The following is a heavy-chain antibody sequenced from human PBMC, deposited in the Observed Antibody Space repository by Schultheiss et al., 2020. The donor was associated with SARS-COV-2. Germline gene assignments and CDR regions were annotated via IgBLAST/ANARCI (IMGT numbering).Heavy chain of an antibody. Sequence: SETLSLTCTVSGGSISSGGYSWSWIRQPPGKGLEWIGYIYYSGSTNYNPSLKSRVTISVDTSKNQFSLKLSSLTAADTAVYYCARGGGSYLNPFDYWGQGTLVTVSS. D-gene: IGHD1-26*01. J-gene: IGHJ4*02. CDR1: GGSISSGGYS. CDR2: IYYSGST. V-gene: IGHV4-61*08. CDR3: ARGGGSYLNPFDY.